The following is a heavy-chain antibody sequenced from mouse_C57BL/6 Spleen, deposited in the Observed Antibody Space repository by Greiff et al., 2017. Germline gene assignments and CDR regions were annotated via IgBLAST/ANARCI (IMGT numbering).Heavy chain of an antibody. CDR1: GFTFSSYG. D-gene: IGHD4-1*01. V-gene: IGHV5-6*01. CDR3: ARQGTGTIDY. J-gene: IGHJ2*01. CDR2: ISSGGSYT. Sequence: EVQLVESGGDLVKPGGSLKLSCAASGFTFSSYGMSWVRQTPDKRLEWVATISSGGSYTYYPDSVKGRFTISRDNAKTTLYLQMSSLTSEDTDMYDCARQGTGTIDYWGQGTTLTVSS.